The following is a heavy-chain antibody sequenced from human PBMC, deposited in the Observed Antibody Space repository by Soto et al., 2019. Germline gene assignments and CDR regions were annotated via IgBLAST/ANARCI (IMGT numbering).Heavy chain of an antibody. CDR3: AREPGTSIDY. J-gene: IGHJ4*02. D-gene: IGHD2-2*01. CDR1: GDSFTSYG. CDR2: ISAYNGNT. V-gene: IGHV1-18*01. Sequence: GTSVKLSCEACGDSFTSYGISWVRQAPGQGLEWMGWISAYNGNTNYAQKLQGRVTMTTDTSTSTAYMELRSLRAEDTAVYYCAREPGTSIDYWGQGTLVTVSS.